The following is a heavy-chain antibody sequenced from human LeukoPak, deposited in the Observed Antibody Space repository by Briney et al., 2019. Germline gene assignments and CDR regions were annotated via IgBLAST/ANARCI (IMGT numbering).Heavy chain of an antibody. J-gene: IGHJ6*03. Sequence: SETLSLTCRVSGGSITSGSYYWSWIRRTAGKGLEWIGRIYASASGSTNYNPSLKGRVTISLDTSKSQFSLKLTSVTAADTAVYYCAGFPAAIRAYYYYMDVWGKGTTVTVSS. D-gene: IGHD2-2*02. V-gene: IGHV4-61*02. CDR1: GGSITSGSYY. CDR2: IYASASGST. CDR3: AGFPAAIRAYYYYMDV.